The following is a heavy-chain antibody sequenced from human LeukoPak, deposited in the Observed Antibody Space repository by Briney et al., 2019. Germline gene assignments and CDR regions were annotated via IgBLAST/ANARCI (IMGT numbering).Heavy chain of an antibody. CDR2: ISSSSSYI. CDR1: GFTFSSYS. V-gene: IGHV3-21*01. CDR3: ARLPDYYDSSGIDY. D-gene: IGHD3-22*01. J-gene: IGHJ4*02. Sequence: GGSLRLSCAASGFTFSSYSMNWVRQAPGKGLEWVSSISSSSSYIYYADSVKGRFTISRDNAKNSLYLQMNSLRAEDTAVYYCARLPDYYDSSGIDYWGQGTLVTVSS.